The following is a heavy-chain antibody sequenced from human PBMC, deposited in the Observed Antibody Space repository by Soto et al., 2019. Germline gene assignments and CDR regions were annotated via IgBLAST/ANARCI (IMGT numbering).Heavy chain of an antibody. D-gene: IGHD2-15*01. Sequence: SETLSLTCTVSGGSISSGGYYWSWIRQHPGKGLEWIGYIYYSGSTYYNPSLKRRVTISVDTSKNQFSLKLSSVTAADTAVYYCERASCSGGSCYSYDYWGQGTLVTVSS. CDR1: GGSISSGGYY. CDR2: IYYSGST. J-gene: IGHJ4*02. CDR3: ERASCSGGSCYSYDY. V-gene: IGHV4-31*03.